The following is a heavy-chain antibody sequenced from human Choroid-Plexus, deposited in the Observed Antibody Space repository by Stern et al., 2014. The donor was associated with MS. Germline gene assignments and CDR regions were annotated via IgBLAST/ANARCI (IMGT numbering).Heavy chain of an antibody. V-gene: IGHV3-30*18. Sequence: VHLVESGGGVVKPGRPLRLSCAASGFSLSSFGMHWVRQAPGKGLEWVALVSYDGSKDYADSVKGRFAISRDNSKNTLYLQMNSLRAEDTAVYYCAKDRQYLTFFFDFWGQGSLVTVSS. CDR2: VSYDGSK. CDR1: GFSLSSFG. CDR3: AKDRQYLTFFFDF. D-gene: IGHD2/OR15-2a*01. J-gene: IGHJ4*02.